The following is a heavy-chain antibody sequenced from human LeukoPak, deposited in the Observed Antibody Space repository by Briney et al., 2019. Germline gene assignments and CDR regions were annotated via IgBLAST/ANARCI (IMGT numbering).Heavy chain of an antibody. CDR3: ARVYSGYGGYAIDS. CDR1: GGSISSYY. D-gene: IGHD5-12*01. Sequence: SETLSLTCTVSGGSISSYYWSWIRQPPGKGLEWIGYIYYSGSTSYNPSLKSRVTMSVDTSKNQFSLKLNSVTAADTAVYYCARVYSGYGGYAIDSWGPGTLVTVSS. V-gene: IGHV4-59*01. CDR2: IYYSGST. J-gene: IGHJ4*02.